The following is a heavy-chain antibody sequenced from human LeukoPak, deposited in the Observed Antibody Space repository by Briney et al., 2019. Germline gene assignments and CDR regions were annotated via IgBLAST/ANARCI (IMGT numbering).Heavy chain of an antibody. CDR1: GFTFGNAW. J-gene: IGHJ4*02. D-gene: IGHD3-22*01. CDR2: IKSKTDGGTT. CDR3: TTETYYYDSSGYYYFDY. V-gene: IGHV3-15*01. Sequence: GGSLRLSCAASGFTFGNAWMSWVRQAPGKGREWVGRIKSKTDGGTTDYAAPVKGRFTISRDDSKNTLYLQMNSLKTEDTAVYYCTTETYYYDSSGYYYFDYWGQGPLVTVSS.